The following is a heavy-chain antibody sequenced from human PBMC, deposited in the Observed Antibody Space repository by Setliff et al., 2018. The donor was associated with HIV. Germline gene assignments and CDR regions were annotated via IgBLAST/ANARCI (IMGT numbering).Heavy chain of an antibody. J-gene: IGHJ4*02. Sequence: LRLSCVASGFTFSNYAMNWVRQAPGKGLEWVSTINSDSDSTYADSVKGRFTISRDNSKNTLYLRMNSLRAEDTAVYFCARCRDYDYDRFDYWGQGALVTVSS. CDR3: ARCRDYDYDRFDY. D-gene: IGHD3-22*01. CDR1: GFTFSNYA. V-gene: IGHV3-23*01. CDR2: INSDSDST.